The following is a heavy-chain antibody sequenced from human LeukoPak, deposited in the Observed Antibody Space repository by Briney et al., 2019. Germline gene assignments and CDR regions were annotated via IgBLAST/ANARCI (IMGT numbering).Heavy chain of an antibody. V-gene: IGHV1-3*01. CDR1: GYTFNAYS. Sequence: GASVKVSCKASGYTFNAYSIHWVRQAPGQRFEWMGGIDADNGDTSYSQNLQGRITITRDTSARTVYMELTSLRSADTAAYYCARGSTSDWPLDHWGQGTLLTISP. CDR2: IDADNGDT. J-gene: IGHJ4*02. CDR3: ARGSTSDWPLDH. D-gene: IGHD6-19*01.